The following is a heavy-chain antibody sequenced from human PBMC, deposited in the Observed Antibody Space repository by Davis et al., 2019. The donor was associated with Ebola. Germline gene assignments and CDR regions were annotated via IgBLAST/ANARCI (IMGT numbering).Heavy chain of an antibody. Sequence: SVTVSRKASRGILSRYAISWVRQAPGQGLEWMGGIIPIFGTANYAQKFQGRVTITRDTSASTAYMELSSLRSEDTAVYYCARGAFSGSYYFDYWGQGTLVTVSS. CDR3: ARGAFSGSYYFDY. V-gene: IGHV1-69*05. D-gene: IGHD1-26*01. J-gene: IGHJ4*02. CDR1: RGILSRYA. CDR2: IIPIFGTA.